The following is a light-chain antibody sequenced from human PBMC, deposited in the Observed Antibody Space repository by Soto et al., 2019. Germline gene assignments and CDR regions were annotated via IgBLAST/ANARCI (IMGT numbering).Light chain of an antibody. Sequence: DIQMTQSPSSLSASVGDRVTITCRESQSISSYLNWYRQKPGKAPKLLIYAASSLQSGVPSRFSGSGSGTDFTLTISSLQPEDFATYYCQQSYSTPRTFGQGTKADIK. J-gene: IGKJ1*01. CDR3: QQSYSTPRT. CDR1: QSISSY. CDR2: AAS. V-gene: IGKV1-39*01.